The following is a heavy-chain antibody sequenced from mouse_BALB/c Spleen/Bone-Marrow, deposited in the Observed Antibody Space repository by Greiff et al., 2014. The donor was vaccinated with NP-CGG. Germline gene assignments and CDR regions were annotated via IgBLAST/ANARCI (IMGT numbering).Heavy chain of an antibody. Sequence: EVQVVESGPELVKPGAPVKLSCKASGYTFTSYVMHWVKQKPGQGLEWIGYINPYNDGTKYNEKFKGKATLTSDKSSSTAYMELSSLTSEDSAVYYCARKVWYYAMDYWGQGTSVTVSS. D-gene: IGHD2-10*02. CDR2: INPYNDGT. V-gene: IGHV1-14*01. CDR1: GYTFTSYV. CDR3: ARKVWYYAMDY. J-gene: IGHJ4*01.